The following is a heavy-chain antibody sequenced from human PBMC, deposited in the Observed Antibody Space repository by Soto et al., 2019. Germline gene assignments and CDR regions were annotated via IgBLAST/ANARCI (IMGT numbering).Heavy chain of an antibody. V-gene: IGHV4-30-4*01. Sequence: PSETLSLPGSVSGGSISSGYYYWSWIRQPPGKGREWIGNIYYIGNTYYNPSLKSRLIISIDTSKNQFSLKVVSVAAADPAAYYCARSSLYGMDVCGQGTTVTVSS. CDR2: IYYIGNT. CDR3: ARSSLYGMDV. CDR1: GGSISSGYYY. J-gene: IGHJ6*01.